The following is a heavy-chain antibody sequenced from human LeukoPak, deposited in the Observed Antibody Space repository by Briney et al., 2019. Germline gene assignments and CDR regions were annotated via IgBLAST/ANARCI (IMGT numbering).Heavy chain of an antibody. Sequence: GGSLRLSCAASGFTFSSYSMNWVRQAPGKGLEWVSSISSSSSSIYYADSVKGRLTISRDNAKNSLYLQMNSLRAEDTAVYYCARKYCTNGICQFDYWGQGTLVTVSS. D-gene: IGHD2-8*01. J-gene: IGHJ4*02. V-gene: IGHV3-21*01. CDR1: GFTFSSYS. CDR2: ISSSSSSI. CDR3: ARKYCTNGICQFDY.